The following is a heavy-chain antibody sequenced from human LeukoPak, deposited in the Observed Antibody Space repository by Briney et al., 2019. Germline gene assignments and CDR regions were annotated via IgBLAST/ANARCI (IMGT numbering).Heavy chain of an antibody. CDR1: GFTFSSHA. J-gene: IGHJ3*02. Sequence: GGSLRLSCAASGFTFSSHAMSWVRQALGKGLKWVSGINDSGDYTYYTDSVKGTFTISRDNSKNTLDLQMNSLRVEDTAVYYCARSQGAYDAFDIWGQGTMVTVSS. V-gene: IGHV3-23*01. CDR3: ARSQGAYDAFDI. CDR2: INDSGDYT.